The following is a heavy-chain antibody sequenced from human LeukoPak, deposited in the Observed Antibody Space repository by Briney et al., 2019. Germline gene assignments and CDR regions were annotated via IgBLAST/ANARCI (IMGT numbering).Heavy chain of an antibody. Sequence: EASVKVSCKASGYTFTSYYMHWVRQAPGQGLEWMGIINPSGGSTSYAQKFQGRVTMTRDTSTSTVYMELSSLRSEDTAVYYCARATPYYYDSSGYYPRGRFGYWGQGTLVTVSS. CDR3: ARATPYYYDSSGYYPRGRFGY. V-gene: IGHV1-46*01. D-gene: IGHD3-22*01. CDR1: GYTFTSYY. CDR2: INPSGGST. J-gene: IGHJ4*02.